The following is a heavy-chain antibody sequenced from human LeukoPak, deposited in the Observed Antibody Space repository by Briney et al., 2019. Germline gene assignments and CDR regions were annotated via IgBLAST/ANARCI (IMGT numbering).Heavy chain of an antibody. V-gene: IGHV4-59*01. CDR3: ARGVVTAPQTFDY. Sequence: SETLSLTCTVSGGSTSSFYWSWMRQPPGEGLECSGYIFDSVSTNYNPSLKSRVTISVATSKKQFYLMFNSVTAWDTAVYYCARGVVTAPQTFDYWGQGTLVTVSS. CDR1: GGSTSSFY. D-gene: IGHD2-21*02. J-gene: IGHJ4*02. CDR2: IFDSVST.